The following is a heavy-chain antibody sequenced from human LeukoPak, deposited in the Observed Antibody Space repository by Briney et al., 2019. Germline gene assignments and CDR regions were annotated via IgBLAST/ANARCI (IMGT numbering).Heavy chain of an antibody. CDR1: GDSIGSSNNY. CDR2: IFYSGST. Sequence: PSETLSLTRTVSGDSIGSSNNYWAWVRQPPGKGLEWLGSIFYSGSTYYNPSLKSRVTISVDTSRNQFSLNLYSVTAADTATYYCARRGITYSSSFFAYWGQGTLVTVSS. J-gene: IGHJ4*02. CDR3: ARRGITYSSSFFAY. D-gene: IGHD6-13*01. V-gene: IGHV4-39*01.